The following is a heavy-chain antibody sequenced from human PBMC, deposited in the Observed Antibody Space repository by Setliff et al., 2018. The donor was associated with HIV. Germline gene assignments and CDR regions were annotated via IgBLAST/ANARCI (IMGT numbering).Heavy chain of an antibody. V-gene: IGHV4-39*01. CDR1: GGSFTSRSYY. D-gene: IGHD3-3*01. CDR2: IFYSGIT. J-gene: IGHJ3*02. CDR3: ARSKTFYDFWGGYYTHGAFKI. Sequence: PSDTLSLTCTVSGGSFTSRSYYWGWIRQPPGKGLEWIGSIFYSGITYYNPSLKSRVTISADTSKNQFTLNLTSVTAADTAVYYCARSKTFYDFWGGYYTHGAFKIWGLGTMVTVSS.